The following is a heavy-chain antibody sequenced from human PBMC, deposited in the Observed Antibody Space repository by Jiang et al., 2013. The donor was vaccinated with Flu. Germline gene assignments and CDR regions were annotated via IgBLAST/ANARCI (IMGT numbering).Heavy chain of an antibody. V-gene: IGHV4-39*01. D-gene: IGHD3-10*01. Sequence: LLKPSETLSLTCTVSGGSITNSGYYWGWIRQPPGKGLDWIANIYYTGNTFYNPSLKSRVSISIDTSKNQFSLKLTSVTAADTAVYYCARHVRVTMFRGAPIDNWGQGTLVAVSS. J-gene: IGHJ4*02. CDR2: IYYTGNT. CDR3: ARHVRVTMFRGAPIDN. CDR1: GGSITNSGYY.